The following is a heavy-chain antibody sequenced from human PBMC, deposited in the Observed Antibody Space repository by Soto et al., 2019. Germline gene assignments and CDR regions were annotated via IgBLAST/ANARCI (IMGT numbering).Heavy chain of an antibody. D-gene: IGHD3-22*01. Sequence: SETLSLTCAVSGGSISSSNWWSWVRQPPGKGLEWIGEIYHSGSTNYNPSLKSRVTISVDKSKNQFSLKLSSVTAADTTVYYCVYYDRSANWDYWGQGPLVTVS. J-gene: IGHJ4*02. CDR1: GGSISSSNW. V-gene: IGHV4-4*02. CDR3: VYYDRSANWDY. CDR2: IYHSGST.